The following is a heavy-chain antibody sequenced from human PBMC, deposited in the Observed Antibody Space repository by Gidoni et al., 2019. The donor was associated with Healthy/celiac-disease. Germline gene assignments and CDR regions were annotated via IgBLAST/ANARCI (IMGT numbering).Heavy chain of an antibody. CDR3: ARHRPNSYCGGDCSWFDP. V-gene: IGHV4-39*01. Sequence: GLEWIGSIYYSGSTYYNPSLKSRVTISVDTSKNQFSLKLSSVTAADTAVYYCARHRPNSYCGGDCSWFDPWGQGTLVTVSS. D-gene: IGHD2-21*02. J-gene: IGHJ5*02. CDR2: IYYSGST.